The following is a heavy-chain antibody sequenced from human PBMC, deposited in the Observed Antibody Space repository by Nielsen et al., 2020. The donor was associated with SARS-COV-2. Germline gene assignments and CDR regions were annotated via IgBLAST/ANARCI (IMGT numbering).Heavy chain of an antibody. J-gene: IGHJ3*02. CDR2: INPNSGGT. CDR1: GYTFTGYY. CDR3: AQEGWLQLYAFDI. V-gene: IGHV1-2*06. D-gene: IGHD5-24*01. Sequence: ASVKVSCKASGYTFTGYYMHWVRQAPGQGLEWMGRINPNSGGTNYAQKFQGRVTMTRDTSISTAYMELSRLRSDDTAVYYCAQEGWLQLYAFDIWGQGTMVTVSS.